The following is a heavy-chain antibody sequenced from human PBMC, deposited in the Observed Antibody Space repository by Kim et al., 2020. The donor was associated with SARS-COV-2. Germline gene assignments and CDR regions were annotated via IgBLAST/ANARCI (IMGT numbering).Heavy chain of an antibody. CDR1: GFSFSSCA. D-gene: IGHD1-26*01. J-gene: IGHJ6*01. Sequence: PGGSLRLSCEASGFSFSSCAMTWVRQAPGKGLEWVSSISHDGRSSHHADSVKGRFTISRDDSKNTLYPQMSSLSGEDTALYYCAQDVWDYIGMDAWGQGT. CDR3: AQDVWDYIGMDA. V-gene: IGHV3-23*01. CDR2: ISHDGRSS.